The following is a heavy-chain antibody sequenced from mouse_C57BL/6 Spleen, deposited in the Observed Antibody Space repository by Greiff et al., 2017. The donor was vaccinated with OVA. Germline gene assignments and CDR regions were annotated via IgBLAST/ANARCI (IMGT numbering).Heavy chain of an antibody. CDR2: ISYSGST. CDR1: GYSITSDY. CDR3: ASGTGFAY. D-gene: IGHD3-3*01. V-gene: IGHV3-8*01. Sequence: EVQLQESGPGLAKPSQTLSLTCSVTGYSITSDYWSWIRKFPGNKLEYMGYISYSGSTYYNPSLKSRISITRDTSKNQYYLQLNSVTTEDTATYYCASGTGFAYWGQGTLVTVSA. J-gene: IGHJ3*01.